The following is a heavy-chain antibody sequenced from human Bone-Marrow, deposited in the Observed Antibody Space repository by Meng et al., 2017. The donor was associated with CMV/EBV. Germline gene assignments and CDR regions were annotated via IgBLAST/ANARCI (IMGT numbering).Heavy chain of an antibody. V-gene: IGHV3-7*01. J-gene: IGHJ4*02. D-gene: IGHD5-18*01. Sequence: GESLKISCEASGFTFSGSAMHWVRQAPGKGLEWVANIKQDGSEKYYVDSVKGRFTISIDNAKNSLYLQMNSLRAEDTAVYYCARVVVQLCDYWGQGTLVTVSS. CDR1: GFTFSGSA. CDR2: IKQDGSEK. CDR3: ARVVVQLCDY.